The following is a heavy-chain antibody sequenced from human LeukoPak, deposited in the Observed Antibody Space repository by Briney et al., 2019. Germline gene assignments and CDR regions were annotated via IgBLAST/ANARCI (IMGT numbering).Heavy chain of an antibody. D-gene: IGHD5-24*01. V-gene: IGHV3-21*01. Sequence: GGSLRLSCAASGFTFSSYSMNWVRQAPGKGLEWVSSISSSSSYIYYVDSVKGRFTISRDNAKNSLYLQMNSLRAEDTAVYYCAGDITPGEMATVPLDYWGQGTLVTVSS. J-gene: IGHJ4*02. CDR1: GFTFSSYS. CDR2: ISSSSSYI. CDR3: AGDITPGEMATVPLDY.